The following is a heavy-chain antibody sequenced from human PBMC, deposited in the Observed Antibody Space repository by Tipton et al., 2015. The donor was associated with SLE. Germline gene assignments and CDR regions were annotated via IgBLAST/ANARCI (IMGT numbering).Heavy chain of an antibody. CDR2: IYYSGST. CDR3: ARSYVGATFDY. J-gene: IGHJ4*02. CDR1: GGSISSHY. D-gene: IGHD1-26*01. Sequence: TLSLTCTVSGGSISSHYWSWIRQPPGKGLEWIGYIYYSGSTNYNPSLKSRVTISVDMSKNQFSLKLSSVTAADTAVYYCARSYVGATFDYWGQGTLVTVSS. V-gene: IGHV4-59*08.